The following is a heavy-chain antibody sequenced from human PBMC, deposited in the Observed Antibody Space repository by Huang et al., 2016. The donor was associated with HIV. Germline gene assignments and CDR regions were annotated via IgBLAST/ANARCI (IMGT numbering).Heavy chain of an antibody. CDR1: GGSFRTFS. CDR2: VNRDGLT. V-gene: IGHV4-34*02. CDR3: ARGVPSVTTDENWFDP. J-gene: IGHJ5*02. Sequence: QVQLQQWGAGLLKSSETLSLTCAVYGGSFRTFSWAWIRQPPGKGMEWIGEVNRDGLTNYNPSRKSRVAISLDTSKKQFSLKGTSMTAADTAVYYCARGVPSVTTDENWFDPWGQGTPVTVSS. D-gene: IGHD4-17*01.